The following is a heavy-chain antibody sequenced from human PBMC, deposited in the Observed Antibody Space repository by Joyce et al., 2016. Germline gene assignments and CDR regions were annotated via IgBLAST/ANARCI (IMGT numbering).Heavy chain of an antibody. D-gene: IGHD3-9*01. V-gene: IGHV3-7*01. J-gene: IGHJ2*01. CDR3: ARLVFLTGAWYFDL. Sequence: EEQLVESGGGLVQPGGSLRLSCVASQFTFSNDWMSWVRQAPGKGLEGLANVEHDENNIFYADSVRGRFTASRDNAMKSLYLQMNSLRADDTAVYYCARLVFLTGAWYFDLWGRGTLVTVSS. CDR1: QFTFSNDW. CDR2: VEHDENNI.